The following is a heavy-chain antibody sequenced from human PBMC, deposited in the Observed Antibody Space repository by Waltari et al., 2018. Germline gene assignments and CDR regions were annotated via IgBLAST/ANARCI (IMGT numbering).Heavy chain of an antibody. V-gene: IGHV3-21*06. CDR3: ARDGGDVSRIVEFSYYYYIDV. CDR2: ISSGSTFK. CDR1: GFSFRNYD. J-gene: IGHJ6*03. D-gene: IGHD2-21*01. Sequence: VQLVESGGGPVKPGGSLRLSCVVSGFSFRNYDMNWVRTAPGRGLEWVSSISSGSTFKYYADSVKGRFTISRDNAKNSLYLEMNNLRADDTAVYYCARDGGDVSRIVEFSYYYYIDVWGRGTTVTVSS.